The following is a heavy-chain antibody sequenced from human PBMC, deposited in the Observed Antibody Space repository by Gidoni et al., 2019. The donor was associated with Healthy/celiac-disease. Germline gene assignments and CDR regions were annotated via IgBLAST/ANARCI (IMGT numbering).Heavy chain of an antibody. CDR3: AREVKLGDFDN. Sequence: QVQLQESGPGLVKPSQTLSLTCTVSGGPISSGSYYWSWIRQPAGKGLEWIGRIYTSGSTNYNPSLKSRVTMSVDTSKNQFSLKLSSVTAADTAVYYCAREVKLGDFDNWGQGTMVTVSS. CDR1: GGPISSGSYY. J-gene: IGHJ3*02. D-gene: IGHD7-27*01. V-gene: IGHV4-61*02. CDR2: IYTSGST.